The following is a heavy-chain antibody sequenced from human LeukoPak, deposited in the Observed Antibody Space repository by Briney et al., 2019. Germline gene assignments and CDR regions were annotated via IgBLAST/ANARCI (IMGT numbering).Heavy chain of an antibody. Sequence: PSETLSLTCTVSGGSISGFYWSWIRQPPGKGLEWIGFISYSGSTNYNPSLKSRVTISLDTSKNQFSLKLSSVTAADTAVYYCARRGSGYHDNRFDPWGQGTLVTVSS. J-gene: IGHJ5*02. V-gene: IGHV4-59*01. CDR3: ARRGSGYHDNRFDP. CDR2: ISYSGST. CDR1: GGSISGFY. D-gene: IGHD3-22*01.